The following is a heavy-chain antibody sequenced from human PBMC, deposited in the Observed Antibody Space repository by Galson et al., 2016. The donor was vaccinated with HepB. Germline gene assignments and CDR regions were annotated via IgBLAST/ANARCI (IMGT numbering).Heavy chain of an antibody. J-gene: IGHJ3*02. D-gene: IGHD2-21*01. CDR1: GFTVSNNY. V-gene: IGHV3-30*03. Sequence: SLRLSCAASGFTVSNNYMSWVRQAPGKGLKWVAVISYDGGSNYYADSVKGRFTISRDNSKNTLYLQMNSLRAEDSAVYYCARVIGGTLDALDTWGQGTMVTVSS. CDR2: ISYDGGSN. CDR3: ARVIGGTLDALDT.